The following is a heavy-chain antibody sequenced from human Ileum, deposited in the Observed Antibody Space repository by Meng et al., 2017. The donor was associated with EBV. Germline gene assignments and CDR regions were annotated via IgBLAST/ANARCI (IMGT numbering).Heavy chain of an antibody. CDR1: GDGISSDIG. CDR2: VYHRGDT. CDR3: GRDQGRELINH. D-gene: IGHD1-7*01. V-gene: IGHV4-4*02. J-gene: IGHJ4*02. Sequence: QVQLEESGPGLGKSLGTLSLTCAVSGDGISSDIGWSRVRQPPGKGLEWIGEVYHRGDTNYNPSLKSRVDISVDKSKNQFYLSLFSVTAADTAVYYCGRDQGRELINHWGQGTLVTVSS.